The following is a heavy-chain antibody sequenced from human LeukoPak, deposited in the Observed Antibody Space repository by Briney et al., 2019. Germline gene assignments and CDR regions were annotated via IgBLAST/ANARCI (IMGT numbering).Heavy chain of an antibody. V-gene: IGHV3-74*01. CDR2: TSADGTTT. D-gene: IGHD6-19*01. J-gene: IGHJ6*02. CDR1: GFTFNTYW. CDR3: ARGLAGAYRIMDV. Sequence: PGGSLRLSCVASGFTFNTYWIHWVRQGPGKGLVWVSLTSADGTTTTYADSVNGRFTVSRGNAKNTLYLQMNSLRAEDAAVYYCARGLAGAYRIMDVWGQGTTVTVS.